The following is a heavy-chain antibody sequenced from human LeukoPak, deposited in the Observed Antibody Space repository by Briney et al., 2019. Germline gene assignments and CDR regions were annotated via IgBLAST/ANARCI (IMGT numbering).Heavy chain of an antibody. CDR2: ISAYNGNT. CDR3: ARYYDSTGYYYFDY. D-gene: IGHD3-22*01. CDR1: GYTFTSYG. V-gene: IGHV1-18*01. J-gene: IGHJ4*02. Sequence: GASVKVSCKASGYTFTSYGITWVRQAPGQGLEWMGWISAYNGNTNYAQNLQGRVTMTTDTSASTAYMELRSLRSDDTAVYYCARYYDSTGYYYFDYWGQGTLVTVSS.